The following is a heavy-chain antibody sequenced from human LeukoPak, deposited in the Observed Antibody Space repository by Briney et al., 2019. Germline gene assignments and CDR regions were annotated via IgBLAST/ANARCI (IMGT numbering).Heavy chain of an antibody. Sequence: GGSLRLSGAASGFTFSLHTMDWVRQAPGKGLEWVSDIGGSSSTTDYADSVKGRFTISRDNAKNSLFLQMNSLRVEDTAVYYCARRGTYYSDALDVWGQGTMVTVSS. CDR3: ARRGTYYSDALDV. J-gene: IGHJ3*01. CDR2: IGGSSSTT. D-gene: IGHD1-26*01. V-gene: IGHV3-48*04. CDR1: GFTFSLHT.